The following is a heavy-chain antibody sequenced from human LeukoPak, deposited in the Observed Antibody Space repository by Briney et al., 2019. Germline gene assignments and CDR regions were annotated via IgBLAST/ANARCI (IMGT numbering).Heavy chain of an antibody. Sequence: SETLSLTCTVSGGSISIYYWSWIRQPPGKGLEWIGYIYNSGSTIYNPSLKSRVTISVDTSKNQFSLKLSSVTAADTAVYYCARVRYSSGPGYYYYYGMDVWGQGTTVTVSS. CDR1: GGSISIYY. J-gene: IGHJ6*02. D-gene: IGHD6-19*01. CDR2: IYNSGST. CDR3: ARVRYSSGPGYYYYYGMDV. V-gene: IGHV4-59*12.